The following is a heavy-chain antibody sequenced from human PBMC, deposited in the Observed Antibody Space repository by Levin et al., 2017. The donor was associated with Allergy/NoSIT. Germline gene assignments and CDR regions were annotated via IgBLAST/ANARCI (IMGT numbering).Heavy chain of an antibody. CDR2: IKQDGSEE. V-gene: IGHV3-7*01. Sequence: GESLKISCAASGFTFSSYWMSWVRQAPRKGLEWVANIKQDGSEEYYVDSVKGRFTISRDNTKNSLYLQMNSLRAEDTAVYYCARDRRVMDSSAWYFPFYFWGQGTLVTVSS. CDR3: ARDRRVMDSSAWYFPFYF. CDR1: GFTFSSYW. J-gene: IGHJ4*02. D-gene: IGHD6-19*01.